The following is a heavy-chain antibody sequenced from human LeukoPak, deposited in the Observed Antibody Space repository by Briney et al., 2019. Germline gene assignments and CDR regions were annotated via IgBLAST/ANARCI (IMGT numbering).Heavy chain of an antibody. CDR3: AKELSGWYFDY. CDR2: ISYDGSNK. V-gene: IGHV3-30*18. CDR1: GFTFSSYG. J-gene: IGHJ4*02. D-gene: IGHD6-25*01. Sequence: PGRSLRLSCAASGFTFSSYGMHWVRRAPGKGLEWVAVISYDGSNKYYADSVKGRFTISRDNSKNTLYLQMNSLRAEDTAVYYCAKELSGWYFDYWGQGTLVTVSS.